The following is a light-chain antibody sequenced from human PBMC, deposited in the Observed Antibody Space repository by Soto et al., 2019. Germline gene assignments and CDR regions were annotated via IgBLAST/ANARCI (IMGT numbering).Light chain of an antibody. CDR2: DVS. J-gene: IGLJ1*01. Sequence: QSMLTQPAFVSGSPRLSITISSTGTSSDVEGYNYVSWYQQHPGKALKFMIYDVSNRPSGVSNRFSGSKSGNTASLTISVLQVEDEADYYCCSYTTSNTRKIVFGTGTKVTVL. V-gene: IGLV2-14*01. CDR3: CSYTTSNTRKIV. CDR1: SSDVEGYNY.